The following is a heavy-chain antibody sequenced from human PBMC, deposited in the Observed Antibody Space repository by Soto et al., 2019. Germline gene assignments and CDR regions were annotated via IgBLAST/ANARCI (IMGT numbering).Heavy chain of an antibody. CDR3: ASYSSSWYFKGFDP. CDR2: IYNSGST. D-gene: IGHD6-13*01. CDR1: GGSISSGNYF. V-gene: IGHV4-31*03. J-gene: IGHJ5*02. Sequence: QVQLQESGPALVKPSQTLSLTCTVSGGSISSGNYFWSWIRQHPGKGLEWIAYIYNSGSTYYNPSLKSRVTISLETSKNQFSLKLSSVTAADTAVYYCASYSSSWYFKGFDPWGQGTLVTVSS.